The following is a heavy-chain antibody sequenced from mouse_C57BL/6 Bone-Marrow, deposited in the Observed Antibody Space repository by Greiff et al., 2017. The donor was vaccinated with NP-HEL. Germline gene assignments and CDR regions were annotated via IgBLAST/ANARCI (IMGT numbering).Heavy chain of an antibody. V-gene: IGHV1-54*01. CDR3: ARRGPFITTEVAHWYFDD. CDR2: INPGSGGT. Sequence: QVQLQQSGAELVRPGTSVKVSCKASGYAFTNYLIGWVKQRPGQGLEWIGVINPGSGGTTYNEKFTGKATLTADTSSSPSYMQLSSLTSEDSAVYFSARRGPFITTEVAHWYFDDWGTGTTVTVSS. D-gene: IGHD1-1*01. J-gene: IGHJ1*03. CDR1: GYAFTNYL.